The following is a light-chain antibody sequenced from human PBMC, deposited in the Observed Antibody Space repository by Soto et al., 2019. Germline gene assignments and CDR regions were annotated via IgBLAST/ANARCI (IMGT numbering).Light chain of an antibody. Sequence: DMVLSRSRASLSLSPGEGATLSCRASESIGSQLVWYRQKPGQAPRLLIYDASNRATGVPARFSGSGSGTDYTLTISSLEPEDFALYYCQHWLSWLITFCQRTRLEIK. J-gene: IGKJ5*01. V-gene: IGKV3-11*01. CDR1: ESIGSQ. CDR3: QHWLSWLIT. CDR2: DAS.